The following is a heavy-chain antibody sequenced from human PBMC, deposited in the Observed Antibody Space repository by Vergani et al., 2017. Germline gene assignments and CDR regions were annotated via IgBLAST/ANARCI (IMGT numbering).Heavy chain of an antibody. V-gene: IGHV5-51*01. CDR1: GYSFTSYW. D-gene: IGHD2-2*01. CDR3: ARRGRYCSGTSCYGGDYYYGMDV. Sequence: EVQLVQSGAEVKKPGESLKISCKGSGYSFTSYWIGWVRQMPGKGLEWMGIIYPGDSDTRYSPSFQGQVTISADKSISTAYLQWCSLKASDTAMYYCARRGRYCSGTSCYGGDYYYGMDVWGQGTTVTVSS. CDR2: IYPGDSDT. J-gene: IGHJ6*02.